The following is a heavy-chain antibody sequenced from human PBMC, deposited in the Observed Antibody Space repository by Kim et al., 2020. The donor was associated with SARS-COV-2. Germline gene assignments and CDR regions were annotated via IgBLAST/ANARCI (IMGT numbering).Heavy chain of an antibody. J-gene: IGHJ5*02. Sequence: SETLSLTCAVYGGSFSGYYWSWIRQPPGKGLEWIGEINHSGSTNYNPSLKSRVTISVDTSKNQFSLKLSSVTAADTAVYYCARAGIAAAGRSRTNWFDPWGQGTLVTVSS. D-gene: IGHD6-13*01. CDR3: ARAGIAAAGRSRTNWFDP. CDR1: GGSFSGYY. CDR2: INHSGST. V-gene: IGHV4-34*01.